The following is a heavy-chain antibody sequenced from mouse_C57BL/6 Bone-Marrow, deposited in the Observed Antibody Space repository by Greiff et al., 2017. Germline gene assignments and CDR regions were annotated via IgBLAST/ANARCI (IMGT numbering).Heavy chain of an antibody. D-gene: IGHD1-1*01. V-gene: IGHV5-6*02. CDR2: ISSGGSYT. CDR1: GFTFSSYG. J-gene: IGHJ3*01. CDR3: ARPSSSCSWFAY. Sequence: EVMLVESGGDLVKPGGSLKLSCAASGFTFSSYGMSWVRQTPDKRLEWVATISSGGSYTYYPDSVKGRFTISRDNAKTTLYLQMSSLKSEDTAMYYCARPSSSCSWFAYWGQGTLVTVSA.